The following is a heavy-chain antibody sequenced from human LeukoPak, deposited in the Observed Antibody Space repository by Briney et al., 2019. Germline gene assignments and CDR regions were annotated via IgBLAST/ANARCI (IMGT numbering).Heavy chain of an antibody. V-gene: IGHV1-2*06. Sequence: ASVKVSCKASGYTFTGYYMHWVRQAPGQGLEWMGRINPNSGGTNYAQKFQGRVTMTRDTSTTTPYLELRSLRSDDTAVYYCAIDLFGLSTTWGQGTLGTVSS. J-gene: IGHJ5*02. D-gene: IGHD2-21*01. CDR3: AIDLFGLSTT. CDR1: GYTFTGYY. CDR2: INPNSGGT.